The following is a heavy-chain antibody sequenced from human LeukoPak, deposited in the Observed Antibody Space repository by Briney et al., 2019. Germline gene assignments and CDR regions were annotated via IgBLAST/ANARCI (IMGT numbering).Heavy chain of an antibody. CDR3: ARDPRTTVFGTFRYYYMDV. Sequence: SVKVSCKASGGTFSSYAISWVRQAPGQGLEWMGGIIPIFGTANYAQKFQGRVTITTDESTSTAYMELSSLRSEDTAVYYCARDPRTTVFGTFRYYYMDVWGEGTTVAVSS. D-gene: IGHD3-3*01. J-gene: IGHJ6*03. CDR2: IIPIFGTA. CDR1: GGTFSSYA. V-gene: IGHV1-69*05.